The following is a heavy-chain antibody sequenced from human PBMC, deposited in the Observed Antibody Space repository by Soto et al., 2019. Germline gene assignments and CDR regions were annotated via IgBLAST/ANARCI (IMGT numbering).Heavy chain of an antibody. CDR2: IYWDDDK. Sequence: QITLKESGPTLVKPTQTLTLTCTFSGFSLSTSGVGVGWIRQPPGKALEWLALIYWDDDKRHSPSMKNRLNNTKDTSKNRGVLTMTNMDPVDTATYYGAHRRRGSYFDYWGQGTLVTISS. CDR1: GFSLSTSGVG. J-gene: IGHJ4*02. CDR3: AHRRRGSYFDY. V-gene: IGHV2-5*02.